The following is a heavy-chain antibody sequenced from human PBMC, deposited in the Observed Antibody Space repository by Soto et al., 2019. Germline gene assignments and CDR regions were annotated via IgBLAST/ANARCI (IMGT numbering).Heavy chain of an antibody. CDR3: ASPPFQDYGDSYYYYALDA. CDR2: IYYIGGP. CDR1: GDSVSNGDYS. D-gene: IGHD4-17*01. J-gene: IGHJ6*02. Sequence: PSETLSLTCSVSGDSVSNGDYSWSWIRQPPGKGLEWIGYIYYIGGPYYNPSLQSRGTISMDTSKNQVSLNLTSVTAADTAVYFCASPPFQDYGDSYYYYALDAWGPGLTVTVSS. V-gene: IGHV4-30-4*01.